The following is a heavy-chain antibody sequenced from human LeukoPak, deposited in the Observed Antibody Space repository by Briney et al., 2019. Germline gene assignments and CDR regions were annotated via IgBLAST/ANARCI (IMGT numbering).Heavy chain of an antibody. Sequence: GASVKVSCKASGYTFTGYYMHWVRQAPGQGLEWMGWINPNSGGTNYAQKFQGRFTMTRDTSISTAYMELSRLRSDDTAVHYCARASQNSGWYEHDYWGQGTLVTVSS. CDR3: ARASQNSGWYEHDY. CDR2: INPNSGGT. CDR1: GYTFTGYY. J-gene: IGHJ4*02. V-gene: IGHV1-2*02. D-gene: IGHD6-19*01.